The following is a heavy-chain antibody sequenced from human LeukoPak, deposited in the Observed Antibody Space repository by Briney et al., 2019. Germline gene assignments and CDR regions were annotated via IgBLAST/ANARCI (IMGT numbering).Heavy chain of an antibody. Sequence: PGGSLRLSCAASGFTVSSNYMSWVRQAPGKGLEWVSVIYSGGSTYYADSVKGRLTISRDNSKNTLYLQMNSLRAEDTAVYYCARGGAQTYYDILTGYYNAPRYYFDYWGQGTLVTVSS. CDR3: ARGGAQTYYDILTGYYNAPRYYFDY. J-gene: IGHJ4*02. CDR2: IYSGGST. D-gene: IGHD3-9*01. CDR1: GFTVSSNY. V-gene: IGHV3-66*01.